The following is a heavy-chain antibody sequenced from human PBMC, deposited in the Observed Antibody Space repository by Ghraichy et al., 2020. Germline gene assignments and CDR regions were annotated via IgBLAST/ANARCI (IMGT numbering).Heavy chain of an antibody. D-gene: IGHD6-19*01. CDR3: ARHVGYTSGWYLDY. Sequence: GESLNISCKGSGYIFTSHWIGWVRQMPGKGLEWMGIIYPGDSDIRYSPSFQGQVTISADKSNSTAYLQWSSLKASDTAMYYCARHVGYTSGWYLDYWGQGTLVTVSP. J-gene: IGHJ4*02. CDR1: GYIFTSHW. V-gene: IGHV5-51*01. CDR2: IYPGDSDI.